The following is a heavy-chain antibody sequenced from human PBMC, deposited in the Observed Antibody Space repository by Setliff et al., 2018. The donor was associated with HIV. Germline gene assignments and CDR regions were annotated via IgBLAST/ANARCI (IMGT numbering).Heavy chain of an antibody. D-gene: IGHD3-16*01. CDR2: LHASGNS. J-gene: IGHJ4*02. CDR3: AREGGADRYFDY. V-gene: IGHV4-4*07. CDR1: GGSISTYY. Sequence: SETLSLTCTVSGGSISTYYWSWIRQPAGKGLEWVGRLHASGNSNYSPSLKSRVNMSVDTSKSQSSLKVMSVTAADTAVYYCAREGGADRYFDYWGPGTPVTVSS.